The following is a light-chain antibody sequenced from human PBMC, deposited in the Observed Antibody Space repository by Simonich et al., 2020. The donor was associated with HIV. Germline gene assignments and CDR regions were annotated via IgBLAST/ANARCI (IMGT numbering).Light chain of an antibody. CDR3: QQYNNWPSPFT. Sequence: ELVMTQSPATLSVSPVERATLSCRASHKVASNLAWYQQKPDQAPSLLIYGASSRATGIPDRCSVSGYGTEFTLTISSMQSEDFAVYYCQQYNNWPSPFTFGPGTKVDIK. V-gene: IGKV3D-15*01. CDR1: HKVASN. J-gene: IGKJ3*01. CDR2: GAS.